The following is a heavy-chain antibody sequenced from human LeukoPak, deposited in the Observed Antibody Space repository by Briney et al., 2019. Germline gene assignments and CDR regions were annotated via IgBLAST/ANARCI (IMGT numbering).Heavy chain of an antibody. V-gene: IGHV4-34*01. J-gene: IGHJ4*02. Sequence: SETLSLTCAVYGGSLNGHYWSWIRQSPGKGLEWIGEGSDIGGTKFNPSLKSRVSISADTSKNQFSLKLSSVTAADTAVYYCARWRDDYSAIYWGQGTLVTVSS. CDR2: GSDIGGT. CDR3: ARWRDDYSAIY. D-gene: IGHD3-16*01. CDR1: GGSLNGHY.